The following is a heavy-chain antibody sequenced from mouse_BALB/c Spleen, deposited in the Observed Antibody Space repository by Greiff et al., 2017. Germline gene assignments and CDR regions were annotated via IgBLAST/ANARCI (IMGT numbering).Heavy chain of an antibody. Sequence: EVQLVESGGGLVQPGGSRKLSCAASGFTFSSFGMHWVRQAPEKGLEWVAYISSGSSTIYYADTVKGRFTISRDNPKNTLFLQMTSLRSEDTAMYYCERSVNYAGFAYWGQGTLVTVSA. J-gene: IGHJ3*01. V-gene: IGHV5-17*02. CDR3: ERSVNYAGFAY. D-gene: IGHD2-1*01. CDR1: GFTFSSFG. CDR2: ISSGSSTI.